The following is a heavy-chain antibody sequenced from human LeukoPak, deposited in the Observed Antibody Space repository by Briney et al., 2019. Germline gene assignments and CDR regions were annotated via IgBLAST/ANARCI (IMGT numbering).Heavy chain of an antibody. J-gene: IGHJ4*02. CDR1: GFTFSSYA. V-gene: IGHV3-23*01. CDR3: AKALDYYDSSGYYDY. CDR2: ISGSGGST. D-gene: IGHD3-22*01. Sequence: PGGSLRLSCAASGFTFSSYAMSWVRQAPGKGLEWVSAISGSGGSTYYAASVKGRFTISRDNSKNTLYLQMNSLRAEDTAVYYCAKALDYYDSSGYYDYWGQGTLVTVSS.